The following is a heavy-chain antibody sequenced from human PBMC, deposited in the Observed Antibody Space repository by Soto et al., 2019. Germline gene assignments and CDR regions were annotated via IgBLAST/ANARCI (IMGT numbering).Heavy chain of an antibody. J-gene: IGHJ5*01. CDR2: INHNTNT. V-gene: IGHV4-34*01. D-gene: IGHD2-15*01. CDR3: ARDERLFRGSFDS. Sequence: QVQLQQWGAGLLKPSETLSLTCAVYGGSFSGSYWNWIRQPPGKGLEWIGEINHNTNTIYNPSLTSRVNISVDTSKNHFSLKLTSVTAADTAVYFCARDERLFRGSFDSWGQGTLVTVSS. CDR1: GGSFSGSY.